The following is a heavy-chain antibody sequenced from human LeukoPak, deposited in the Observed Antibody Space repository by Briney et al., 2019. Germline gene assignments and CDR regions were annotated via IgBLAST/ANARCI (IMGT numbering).Heavy chain of an antibody. CDR3: ARLSGSVTLDY. J-gene: IGHJ4*02. Sequence: TSETLSLTCTVSGGSISSSSYYWGWIRQPPGKGLEWIGSIYYSGSTYYNPSLKSQVTISVDTSKNQFSLKLSSVTAADTAVYYCARLSGSVTLDYWGQGTLVTVSS. D-gene: IGHD3-10*01. V-gene: IGHV4-39*01. CDR1: GGSISSSSYY. CDR2: IYYSGST.